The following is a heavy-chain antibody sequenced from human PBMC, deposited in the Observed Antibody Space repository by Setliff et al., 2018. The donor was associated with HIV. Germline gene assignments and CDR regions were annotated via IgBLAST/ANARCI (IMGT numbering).Heavy chain of an antibody. CDR3: ARRIYGNNPYFDY. CDR1: GGSFSGYH. D-gene: IGHD4-17*01. J-gene: IGHJ4*02. Sequence: PSETLSLTCSVSGGSFSGYHWNWIRQPAGKGLEWIGRIYYTGNTGYNPSLKSRVTMSMDTSKNQISLKLNSMTAADTAVYYCARRIYGNNPYFDYWGQGSLVTVSS. CDR2: IYYTGNT. V-gene: IGHV4-4*07.